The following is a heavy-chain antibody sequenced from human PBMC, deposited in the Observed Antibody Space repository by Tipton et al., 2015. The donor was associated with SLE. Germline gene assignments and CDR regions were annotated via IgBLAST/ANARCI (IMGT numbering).Heavy chain of an antibody. CDR3: APFFWSALDY. J-gene: IGHJ4*02. Sequence: SLRLSCAASGFTFSSYGMHWVRQAPGKELEWVAFIRYDGSNKYYADSVKGRFTISRDNSKNTLYLQMNSLRAEDTAVYYCAPFFWSALDYWGQGTLVTVSS. D-gene: IGHD3-3*01. V-gene: IGHV3-30*02. CDR2: IRYDGSNK. CDR1: GFTFSSYG.